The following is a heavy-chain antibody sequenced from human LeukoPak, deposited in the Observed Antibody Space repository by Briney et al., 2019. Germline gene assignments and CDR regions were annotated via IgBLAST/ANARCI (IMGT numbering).Heavy chain of an antibody. CDR1: GYTFTGYY. J-gene: IGHJ6*03. D-gene: IGHD3-9*01. CDR2: INPNSGGT. V-gene: IGHV1-2*02. CDR3: ARGHYYDILTGYSKGIYYYYMDV. Sequence: ASVKVSCKASGYTFTGYYMHWVRQAPGQGLEWMGWINPNSGGTNYAQKFQGRVTMTRDTSISTAYMELSRLRSDDTAVYYCARGHYYDILTGYSKGIYYYYMDVWGKGTTVTVSS.